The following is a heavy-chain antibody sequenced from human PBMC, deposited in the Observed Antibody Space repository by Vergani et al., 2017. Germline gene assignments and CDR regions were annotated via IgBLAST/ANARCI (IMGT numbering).Heavy chain of an antibody. Sequence: QVQLVESGGGVAQPGRSLRLSCAASGSTFNQYGMPWVRQAPGKGLEWVAVTWYDGNNKQYADPVKGRFTISRDNSKSTMYLQMNSLRDEDTGVYYCARDLRLLYNRFDPWGQGTLVTVSS. CDR1: GSTFNQYG. V-gene: IGHV3-33*01. CDR3: ARDLRLLYNRFDP. J-gene: IGHJ5*02. D-gene: IGHD1-14*01. CDR2: TWYDGNNK.